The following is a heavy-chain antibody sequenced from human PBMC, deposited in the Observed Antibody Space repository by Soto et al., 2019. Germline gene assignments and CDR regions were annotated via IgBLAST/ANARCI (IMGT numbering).Heavy chain of an antibody. CDR1: GGSISSGGYY. D-gene: IGHD6-13*01. V-gene: IGHV4-31*03. Sequence: PSETLSLTCTVSGGSISSGGYYWSWIRQHPGKGLEWIGYIYYSGSTYYNPSLKSRVTISVDTSKNQFSLKLSSVTAADTAVYYCARDQRQLVRRWFDPGGQGTLVTVSS. CDR3: ARDQRQLVRRWFDP. CDR2: IYYSGST. J-gene: IGHJ5*02.